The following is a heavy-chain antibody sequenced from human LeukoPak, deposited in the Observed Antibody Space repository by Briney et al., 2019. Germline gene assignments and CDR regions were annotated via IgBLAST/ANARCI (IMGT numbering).Heavy chain of an antibody. V-gene: IGHV1-2*02. CDR1: GYTFTGYY. D-gene: IGHD3-10*01. Sequence: ASVKVSCKAFGYTFTGYYMHWVRQAPGQGLEWMGWTNPKSGGTNYAQKFQGRVTMTRDTSISTAYMEVRSLRSDDTAVYYCATGGSGSYYTYSYWGQGTLVTVSS. CDR2: TNPKSGGT. CDR3: ATGGSGSYYTYSY. J-gene: IGHJ4*02.